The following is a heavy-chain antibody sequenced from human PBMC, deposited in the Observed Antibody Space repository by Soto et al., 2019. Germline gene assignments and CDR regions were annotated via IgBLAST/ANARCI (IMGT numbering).Heavy chain of an antibody. D-gene: IGHD6-13*01. CDR3: ARDESAGSSIRY. V-gene: IGHV3-21*01. Sequence: EVQVVESGGGLVKPGGSLRLSCTASGSPFSTYGMNWVRQAPGKGLEWVSSISNGGDYIYYADSVQGRFTISRDNAKNSLYLQMSCLRVEDTAVYFCARDESAGSSIRYWGQGTLVTVSS. CDR2: ISNGGDYI. J-gene: IGHJ4*02. CDR1: GSPFSTYG.